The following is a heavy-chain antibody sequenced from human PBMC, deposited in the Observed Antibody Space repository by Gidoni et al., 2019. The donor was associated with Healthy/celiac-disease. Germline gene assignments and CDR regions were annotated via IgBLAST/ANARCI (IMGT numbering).Heavy chain of an antibody. Sequence: QVTLKESGPVLVKPTETLPLTCTVSGFSLSNARMGVSWIRQPPGKALEWLAHIFSNDEKSYSTSLKSRLTISKDTSKSQVVLTMTNMDPVDTATYYCARIQSIYCSGGSCYGNWFDPWGQGTLVTVSS. V-gene: IGHV2-26*01. D-gene: IGHD2-15*01. CDR2: IFSNDEK. J-gene: IGHJ5*02. CDR1: GFSLSNARMG. CDR3: ARIQSIYCSGGSCYGNWFDP.